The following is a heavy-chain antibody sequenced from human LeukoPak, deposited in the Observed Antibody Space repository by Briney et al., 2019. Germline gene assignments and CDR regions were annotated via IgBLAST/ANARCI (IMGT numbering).Heavy chain of an antibody. V-gene: IGHV4-4*07. CDR3: ARDHGYYPYYYYMDV. CDR1: GGSISSYY. J-gene: IGHJ6*03. D-gene: IGHD1-26*01. CDR2: IYTSEKT. Sequence: PSETLSLTCAVSGGSISSYYWSWIRQPAGKGLEWIGRIYTSEKTNYNPSLKSRVTMSVDTSKNQFSLKLSPVTAADTAVYYCARDHGYYPYYYYMDVWGKGTTVTVSS.